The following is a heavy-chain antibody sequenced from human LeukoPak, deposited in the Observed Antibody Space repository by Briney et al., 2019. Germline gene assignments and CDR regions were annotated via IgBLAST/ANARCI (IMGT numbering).Heavy chain of an antibody. J-gene: IGHJ1*01. CDR1: GFTFNRCW. D-gene: IGHD2-21*02. CDR2: INPDGRDT. Sequence: XGSLRLSCVVSGFTFNRCWMNWVRQAPGKGLEWVAHINPDGRDTYYVDSVKGRFTISRDNAQNSMYLQMNSLRVEDTAVYYCTSWGDTTAEYFQRWGQGTLVTVSS. V-gene: IGHV3-7*01. CDR3: TSWGDTTAEYFQR.